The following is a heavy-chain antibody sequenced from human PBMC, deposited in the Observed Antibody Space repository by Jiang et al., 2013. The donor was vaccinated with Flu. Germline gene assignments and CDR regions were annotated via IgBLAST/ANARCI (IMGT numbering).Heavy chain of an antibody. CDR2: ISGSGGST. CDR1: GFTFSSYA. Sequence: VQLLESGGGLVQPGGSLRLSCAASGFTFSSYAMSWVRQAPGKGLEWVSAISGSGGSTYYADSVKGRFTISRDNSKNTLYQQMNSLRAEDTAVYYCAKDPRYSSSWSEYFQHWGQGTLVTVSS. D-gene: IGHD6-13*01. V-gene: IGHV3-23*01. CDR3: AKDPRYSSSWSEYFQH. J-gene: IGHJ1*01.